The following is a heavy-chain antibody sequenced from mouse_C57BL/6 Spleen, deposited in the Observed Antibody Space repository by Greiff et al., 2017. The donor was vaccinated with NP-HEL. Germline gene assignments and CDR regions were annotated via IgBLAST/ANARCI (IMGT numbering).Heavy chain of an antibody. V-gene: IGHV1-50*01. J-gene: IGHJ3*01. CDR1: GYTFTSYW. CDR3: ARGDSNYGFDWCAY. D-gene: IGHD2-5*01. Sequence: QVQLQQPGAELVKPGASVKLSCKASGYTFTSYWMQWVKQRPGQGLEWIGEIDPSDSYTNYNQKFKGKATLTVDTSSSTAYMQLSSLTSEDSAVYYCARGDSNYGFDWCAYWGQGTLVTVSA. CDR2: IDPSDSYT.